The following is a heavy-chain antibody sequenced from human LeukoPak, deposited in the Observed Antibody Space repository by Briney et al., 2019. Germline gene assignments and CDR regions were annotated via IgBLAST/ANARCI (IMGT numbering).Heavy chain of an antibody. J-gene: IGHJ5*02. CDR3: ARAARPKNWFDP. Sequence: ASVKVSCKASGYRFTTYGISWLRQAPGQGLVWMGWVSANSGETNYAQNFRDRVILTTDTSTSTAYMELRSLRSDDTAVYYCARAARPKNWFDPWGQGTLVTVSS. CDR2: VSANSGET. V-gene: IGHV1-18*01. CDR1: GYRFTTYG.